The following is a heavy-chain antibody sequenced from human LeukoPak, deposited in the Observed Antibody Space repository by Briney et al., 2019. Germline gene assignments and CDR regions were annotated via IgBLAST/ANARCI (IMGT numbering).Heavy chain of an antibody. Sequence: ASVKVSCKASQPTYTGYYMHWVRQAPGHRLEWMGWINPNRVGAKYAPKFQGRVTMTRDTSISTAYMELSRLRSDDTAVYSCARDRIGSAYRVADFDYWGEGTLVSVSS. CDR3: ARDRIGSAYRVADFDY. J-gene: IGHJ4*02. CDR1: QPTYTGYY. D-gene: IGHD1-1*01. CDR2: INPNRVGA. V-gene: IGHV1-2*02.